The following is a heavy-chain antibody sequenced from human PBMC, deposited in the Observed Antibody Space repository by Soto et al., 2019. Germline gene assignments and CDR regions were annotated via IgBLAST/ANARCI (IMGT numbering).Heavy chain of an antibody. CDR2: TYIGGMT. CDR3: ANGPETFSPAGYYVNWFDP. J-gene: IGHJ5*02. CDR1: GASFTDGSLF. D-gene: IGHD3-22*01. Sequence: PSETLSRTCTVSGASFTDGSLFWGWIRQSPGKGVEWIASTYIGGMTYYNPSLRSRVTISVDTSKSQFSLRLNSVTAADTAVYYCANGPETFSPAGYYVNWFDPWGHGTPVTASS. V-gene: IGHV4-39*01.